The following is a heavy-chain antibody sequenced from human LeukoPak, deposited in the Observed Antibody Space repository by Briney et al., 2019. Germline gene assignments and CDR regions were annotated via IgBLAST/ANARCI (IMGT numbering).Heavy chain of an antibody. CDR1: GFTFDDYA. CDR2: ISWNSGSI. V-gene: IGHV3-9*01. CDR3: AKGQWGVAVAEAYDY. Sequence: GGSLRLSCAASGFTFDDYAMHWVRQAPGKGLEWVSGISWNSGSIGYADSVKGRFTISRDNAKNSLHLQMNSLRAEDTALYYCAKGQWGVAVAEAYDYWGQGTLVTVSS. D-gene: IGHD6-19*01. J-gene: IGHJ4*02.